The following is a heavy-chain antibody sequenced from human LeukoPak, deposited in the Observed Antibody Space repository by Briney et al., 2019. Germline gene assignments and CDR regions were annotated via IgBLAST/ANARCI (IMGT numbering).Heavy chain of an antibody. D-gene: IGHD5-12*01. J-gene: IGHJ5*02. CDR3: ARSFRYSGYDYYFDP. Sequence: PSGTLPLTCAVSGDSISSSSWWSWVRQPPGKGLEWIGQIYHSGSTNYNPSLKSRVTISLDKSKNQFSLELTSVTAADTAVYYCARSFRYSGYDYYFDPWGQGTLVTVSS. CDR2: IYHSGST. CDR1: GDSISSSSW. V-gene: IGHV4-4*02.